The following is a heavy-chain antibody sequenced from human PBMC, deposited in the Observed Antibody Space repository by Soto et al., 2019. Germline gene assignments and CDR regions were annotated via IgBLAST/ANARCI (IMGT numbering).Heavy chain of an antibody. D-gene: IGHD5-18*01. CDR3: ARGGFASIFDFRTAMVNYNWFDP. Sequence: SETLSLTCTVSGGSISSGDYYWNWIRQPPGKGLEWIANIYSRGGTYRNPSLKSRLTISVDTSKNQFSLKLGSVTAADTAVYYCARGGFASIFDFRTAMVNYNWFDPWGQGTLVTVSS. V-gene: IGHV4-30-4*01. CDR1: GGSISSGDYY. J-gene: IGHJ5*02. CDR2: IYSRGGT.